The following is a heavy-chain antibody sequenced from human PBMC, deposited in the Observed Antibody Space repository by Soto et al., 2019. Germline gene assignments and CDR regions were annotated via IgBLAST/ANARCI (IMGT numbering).Heavy chain of an antibody. Sequence: QVQLLQSGAEVKKPGASVKVSCKASGYTFTTYDIHWVRQATGQGLEWMGWMNPNSGKTGYGQKFQGRVTMTRNTSISTAYMEMSSLTPEDPAVYYCARVWDGGIPFDYWGHGTLVTVSS. CDR1: GYTFTTYD. J-gene: IGHJ4*01. V-gene: IGHV1-8*01. CDR2: MNPNSGKT. CDR3: ARVWDGGIPFDY. D-gene: IGHD2-15*01.